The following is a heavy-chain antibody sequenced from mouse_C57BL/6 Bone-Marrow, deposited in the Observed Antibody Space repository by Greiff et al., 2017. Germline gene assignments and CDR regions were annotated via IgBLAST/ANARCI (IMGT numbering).Heavy chain of an antibody. CDR3: AGGGSSPYYAMDY. CDR2: ISSGISTI. V-gene: IGHV5-17*01. D-gene: IGHD1-1*01. CDR1: GFTFSDYG. J-gene: IGHJ4*01. Sequence: EVMLVESGGGLVKPGGSLKLSCAASGFTFSDYGMHWVRQAPEKGLEWVAYISSGISTIYYADTVKGRFTISRDNAKNTLFLQMTSLRSEDTAMYYCAGGGSSPYYAMDYWGQGTSVTVSS.